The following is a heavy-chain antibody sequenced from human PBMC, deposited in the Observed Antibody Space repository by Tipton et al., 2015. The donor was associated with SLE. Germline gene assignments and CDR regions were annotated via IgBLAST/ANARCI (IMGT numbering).Heavy chain of an antibody. CDR3: AKGQGDGYYFDY. CDR2: IHYDGSNK. CDR1: GFTFSSYG. D-gene: IGHD1-26*01. Sequence: GSLRLSCTASGFTFSSYGMHWVRQAPGKGLEWVAFIHYDGSNKYYADSVKGRFTISRDNSKNTLYLQMNSLRAEDSAVYYCAKGQGDGYYFDYWGQGTLVSGSS. V-gene: IGHV3-30*02. J-gene: IGHJ4*02.